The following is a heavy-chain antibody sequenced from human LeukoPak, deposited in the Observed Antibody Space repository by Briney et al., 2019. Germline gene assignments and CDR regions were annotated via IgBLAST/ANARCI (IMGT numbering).Heavy chain of an antibody. CDR2: INAGNGNT. CDR1: GYTFTTYA. Sequence: ASVKVSCKASGYTFTTYAMHWVRQAPGQRLEWMGWINAGNGNTKYSQKFQARVTITRDTSASTAYMELRSLRSDDTAVYYCARDQRFLDILTGYPTSNWFDPWGQGTLVTVSS. CDR3: ARDQRFLDILTGYPTSNWFDP. J-gene: IGHJ5*02. D-gene: IGHD3-9*01. V-gene: IGHV1-3*01.